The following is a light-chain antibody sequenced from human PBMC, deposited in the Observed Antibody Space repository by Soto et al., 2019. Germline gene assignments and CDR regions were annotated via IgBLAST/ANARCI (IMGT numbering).Light chain of an antibody. Sequence: EIVLTQSPGTLSLSPGERATLSCRASQTVSSSYLAWYQQKPGQAPRLLIYGASTRATGIPGRFSGSASGTDFTLTISRLEPEDFAVYYCQQYGPSPRYTFGKGTNLEIK. J-gene: IGKJ2*01. CDR2: GAS. V-gene: IGKV3-20*01. CDR1: QTVSSSY. CDR3: QQYGPSPRYT.